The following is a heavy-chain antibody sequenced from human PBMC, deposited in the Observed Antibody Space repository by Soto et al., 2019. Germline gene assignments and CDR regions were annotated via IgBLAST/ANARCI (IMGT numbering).Heavy chain of an antibody. CDR2: MNPNSGNT. CDR1: GYTFTSYD. D-gene: IGHD4-4*01. Sequence: ASVKVSCKASGYTFTSYDINWVRQATGQGLEWMGWMNPNSGNTGYAQKFQGRVTMTRKTSISTAYGELGSLRSEDTAVSYCARGPFRGSTDSKSTKGPWVKPTYYYYYYMDVWGKGTTVTVSS. CDR3: ARGPFRGSTDSKSTKGPWVKPTYYYYYYMDV. V-gene: IGHV1-8*01. J-gene: IGHJ6*03.